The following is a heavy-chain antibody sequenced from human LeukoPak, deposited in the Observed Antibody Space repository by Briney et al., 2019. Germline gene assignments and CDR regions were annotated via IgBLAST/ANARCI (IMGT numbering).Heavy chain of an antibody. J-gene: IGHJ6*03. Sequence: GGTLRLSCAASGFTFSSYGMSWVRQAPGKGLEWVSAISGSGGSTYYADSVKGRFTISRDNAKNSLFLQMNSLRAEDTAVYYCARVLRYCSGGNCYSGGLGYMDVWGKGTTVTISS. CDR2: ISGSGGST. CDR3: ARVLRYCSGGNCYSGGLGYMDV. V-gene: IGHV3-23*01. D-gene: IGHD2-15*01. CDR1: GFTFSSYG.